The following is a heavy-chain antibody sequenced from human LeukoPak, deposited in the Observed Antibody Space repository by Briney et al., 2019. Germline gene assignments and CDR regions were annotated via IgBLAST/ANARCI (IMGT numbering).Heavy chain of an antibody. J-gene: IGHJ4*02. V-gene: IGHV4-59*01. CDR1: GGSISSYY. Sequence: SETLSLTCTVSGGSISSYYWSWIRQPPGKGLEWIGYIYYSGSTNYNPSLKSRATISVDTSKIQFSLKLSSVTAADTAVYYCARVRSSGYPPPPAFDYWGQGTLVTVSS. CDR2: IYYSGST. CDR3: ARVRSSGYPPPPAFDY. D-gene: IGHD3-22*01.